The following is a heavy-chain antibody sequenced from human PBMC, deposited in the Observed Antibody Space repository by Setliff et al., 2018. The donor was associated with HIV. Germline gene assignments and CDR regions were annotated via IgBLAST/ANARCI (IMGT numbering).Heavy chain of an antibody. CDR3: ARTEYFDFWSGPRGFDP. Sequence: ASVKVSCKASGNAFNGNRVHWVRQAPGQGLEWMGWINPNSGDTNYAQNFQGRVTMTRDTSTSTAYTELSRLRSDDTAVYYCARTEYFDFWSGPRGFDPWGQGTLVTVSS. CDR2: INPNSGDT. V-gene: IGHV1-2*02. J-gene: IGHJ5*02. D-gene: IGHD3-3*01. CDR1: GNAFNGNR.